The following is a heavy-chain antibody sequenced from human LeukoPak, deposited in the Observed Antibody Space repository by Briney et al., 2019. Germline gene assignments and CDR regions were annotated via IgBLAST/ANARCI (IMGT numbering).Heavy chain of an antibody. CDR3: ASVSYDTSLQH. Sequence: SETLSLTCTVSGGSISSSTYYWGWIRQPPGKGLEWIATIYYSGSTDYNPSLKGRVTISVDTSKNQFSLRLSSVTAADTAIYYCASVSYDTSLQHWGQGTLVTVSS. J-gene: IGHJ1*01. V-gene: IGHV4-39*07. D-gene: IGHD3-22*01. CDR2: IYYSGST. CDR1: GGSISSSTYY.